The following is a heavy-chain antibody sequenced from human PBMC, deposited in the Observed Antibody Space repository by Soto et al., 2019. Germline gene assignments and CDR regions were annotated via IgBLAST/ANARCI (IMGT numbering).Heavy chain of an antibody. J-gene: IGHJ3*02. CDR1: GFTFSSYA. CDR3: AKDWNIVVVPAAPKRDAFDI. Sequence: PGGSLRLSCAASGFTFSSYAMSWVRQAPGKGLEWVSAISGSGGSTYYADSVKGRFTISRDNSKNTLYLQMNSLRAEDTAVYYCAKDWNIVVVPAAPKRDAFDIWGQGTMVTVSS. D-gene: IGHD2-2*01. V-gene: IGHV3-23*01. CDR2: ISGSGGST.